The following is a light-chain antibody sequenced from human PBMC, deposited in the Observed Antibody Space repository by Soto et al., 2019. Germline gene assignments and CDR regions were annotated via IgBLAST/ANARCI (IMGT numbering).Light chain of an antibody. CDR1: SSDVGAYNY. V-gene: IGLV2-14*01. Sequence: QSALTQPASVSGSPGQSITISCTGTSSDVGAYNYVSWYQQHPGKAPNLMIHDVKTPPSGVSIRFSGSKSGNTASLTSSGLQDEDESDYDCTSDTSSGTGVFGGGTKVTVL. CDR3: TSDTSSGTGV. CDR2: DVK. J-gene: IGLJ3*02.